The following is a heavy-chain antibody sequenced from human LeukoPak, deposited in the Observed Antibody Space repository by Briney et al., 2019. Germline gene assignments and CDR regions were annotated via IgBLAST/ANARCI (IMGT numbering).Heavy chain of an antibody. V-gene: IGHV4-34*01. CDR1: GGSFSGYY. CDR2: LNHSGST. CDR3: ARGPYARYYYDSSGGLDY. D-gene: IGHD3-22*01. Sequence: KTSETLSFTGAVYGGSFSGYYWSRIRQAPGKGLKWIGELNHSGSTNYNPSLKSRVTISVDTSKNQFSLKLSSVTAADTAVYYCARGPYARYYYDSSGGLDYWGQGTLVTVSS. J-gene: IGHJ4*02.